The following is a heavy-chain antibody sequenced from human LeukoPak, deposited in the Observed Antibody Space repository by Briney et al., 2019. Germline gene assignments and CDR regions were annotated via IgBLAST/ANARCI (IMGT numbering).Heavy chain of an antibody. CDR1: GGSISSYY. CDR2: IYTSGST. V-gene: IGHV4-4*07. Sequence: SETLSLTCIVSGGSISSYYWSWIRQPAGKGLEWIGRIYTSGSTDYNPSLKSRVTMSVDTSKNQFSLKLSSVTAADTAVYYCARDETGTTFGAFDIWGQGTMVTVSS. CDR3: ARDETGTTFGAFDI. J-gene: IGHJ3*02. D-gene: IGHD1-7*01.